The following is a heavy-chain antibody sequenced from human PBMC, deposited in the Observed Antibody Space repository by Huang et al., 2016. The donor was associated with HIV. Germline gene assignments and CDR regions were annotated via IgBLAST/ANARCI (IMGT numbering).Heavy chain of an antibody. CDR2: INVGNGKS. Sequence: QGRLVQSGAEVKKPGASVKVSCKASRYTFTSFAIHWVRQAPGQKFEWMGWINVGNGKSEDSQNFQGRVTITRDTFATTADMELSSLRSEDTAVYYCASGFYYGSGSGNRPGAFNIWGQGTMVTVSS. CDR1: RYTFTSFA. CDR3: ASGFYYGSGSGNRPGAFNI. D-gene: IGHD3-10*01. J-gene: IGHJ3*02. V-gene: IGHV1-3*01.